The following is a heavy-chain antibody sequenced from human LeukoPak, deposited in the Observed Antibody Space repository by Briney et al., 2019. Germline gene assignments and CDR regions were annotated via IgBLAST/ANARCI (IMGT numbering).Heavy chain of an antibody. CDR1: GGSFSGYY. CDR3: AREYYGSSGYYNDY. J-gene: IGHJ4*02. CDR2: ISYSGGP. D-gene: IGHD3-22*01. V-gene: IGHV4-59*01. Sequence: SETLSLTCAVYGGSFSGYYWSWIRQPPGKGLEWIGYISYSGGPNYNPSHKSRVTISVDTSKNLFSLKLTSVTAADTAVYYCAREYYGSSGYYNDYWGQGALVTVSS.